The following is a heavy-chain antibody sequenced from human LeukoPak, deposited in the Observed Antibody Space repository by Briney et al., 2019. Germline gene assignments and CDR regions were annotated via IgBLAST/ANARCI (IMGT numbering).Heavy chain of an antibody. CDR1: GGSISSSSYY. Sequence: PSETLSLTCTVSGGSISSSSYYWGWIRQSPGKGLEWIGFIFYSGGTYYNPSLKSRVTISVDTSKNQFSLKLSSVTAADTAVYYCAREGTYSSSSSVWGKGTTVTVSS. CDR3: AREGTYSSSSSV. CDR2: IFYSGGT. D-gene: IGHD6-6*01. J-gene: IGHJ6*04. V-gene: IGHV4-39*07.